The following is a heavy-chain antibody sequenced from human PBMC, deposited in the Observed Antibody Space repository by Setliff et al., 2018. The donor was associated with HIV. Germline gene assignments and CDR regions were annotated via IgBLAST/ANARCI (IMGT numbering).Heavy chain of an antibody. J-gene: IGHJ2*01. CDR3: ARVRLYNTALDY. CDR2: IYSGGST. V-gene: IGHV3-66*02. CDR1: GFTFSFHA. D-gene: IGHD3-3*01. Sequence: RLSCAASGFTFSFHAMSWVRQAPGKGLEWVSTIYSGGSTYHADSVKGRFTLSRDTSKNTLFLQMNSLRPEDAAVYYCARVRLYNTALDYWGRGTLVTVSS.